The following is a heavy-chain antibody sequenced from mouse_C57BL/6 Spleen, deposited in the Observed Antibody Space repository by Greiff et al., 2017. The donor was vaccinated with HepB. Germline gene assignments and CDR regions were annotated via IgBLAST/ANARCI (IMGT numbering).Heavy chain of an antibody. CDR3: ARDWRANWDVEEGAWFAY. Sequence: EVQLVESGGGLVKPGGSLKLSCAASGFTFSSYAMSWVRQTPEKRLEWVATISDGGSYTYYPDNVKGRFTISRDNAKNNLYLQMSQLKSEDTAMYYCARDWRANWDVEEGAWFAYWGQGTLVTVSA. CDR2: ISDGGSYT. V-gene: IGHV5-4*01. CDR1: GFTFSSYA. J-gene: IGHJ3*01. D-gene: IGHD4-1*01.